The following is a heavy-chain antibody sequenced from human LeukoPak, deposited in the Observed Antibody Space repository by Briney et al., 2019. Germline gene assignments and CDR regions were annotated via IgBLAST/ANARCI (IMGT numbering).Heavy chain of an antibody. Sequence: QPGGSLKLSCVASGFTFSSYEMNWVRQAPGKGLEWVSYVNRGGETRGYADSVGGRFTISRDNAENSLYLYMNSLRADDTAFYYCAREGSRSGFFDWGQGTPVTVSS. CDR2: VNRGGETR. CDR3: AREGSRSGFFD. V-gene: IGHV3-48*03. CDR1: GFTFSSYE. D-gene: IGHD3-22*01. J-gene: IGHJ4*02.